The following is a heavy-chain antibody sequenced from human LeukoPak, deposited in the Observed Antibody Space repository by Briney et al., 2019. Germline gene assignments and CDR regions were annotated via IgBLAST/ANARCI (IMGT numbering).Heavy chain of an antibody. D-gene: IGHD1-26*01. CDR1: GYTFSTYA. CDR2: INAGNGNT. CDR3: ARDYRGTHYDY. Sequence: GASVKDSCKASGYTFSTYAMHWVREAPGQRLEWMGWINAGNGNTKYSQEFQGRVTITRDTSASTAYMELRSLRSEDMAVYYCARDYRGTHYDYWGQGTLVTVSS. J-gene: IGHJ4*02. V-gene: IGHV1-3*03.